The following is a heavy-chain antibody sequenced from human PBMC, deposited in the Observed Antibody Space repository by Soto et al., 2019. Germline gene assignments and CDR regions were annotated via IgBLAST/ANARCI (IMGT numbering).Heavy chain of an antibody. Sequence: ASVKVSCKASGYTFLKYYVHWVRQAPGQGLEWMGIINPTGGSTSYAQKFQGRLAMTRDTSTSTVYMDLSSLRSEDAAVYYCARHKGAVDGYGDYYFDCWGQGTLV. CDR1: GYTFLKYY. D-gene: IGHD6-19*01. J-gene: IGHJ4*02. CDR2: INPTGGST. CDR3: ARHKGAVDGYGDYYFDC. V-gene: IGHV1-46*01.